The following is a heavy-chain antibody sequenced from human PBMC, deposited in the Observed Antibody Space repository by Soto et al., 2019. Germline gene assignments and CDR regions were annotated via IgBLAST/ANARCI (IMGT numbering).Heavy chain of an antibody. CDR2: IIPIFGTA. V-gene: IGHV1-69*13. Sequence: ASVKVSCKASGGTFSSYAISWVRQAPGQGLEWMGGIIPIFGTANYAQKFQGRVTITADESTSTAYMELSSLRSEDTAVYYCARDSDCSGGSCYYYYGMDVWGQGTTVTVSS. D-gene: IGHD2-15*01. CDR3: ARDSDCSGGSCYYYYGMDV. J-gene: IGHJ6*02. CDR1: GGTFSSYA.